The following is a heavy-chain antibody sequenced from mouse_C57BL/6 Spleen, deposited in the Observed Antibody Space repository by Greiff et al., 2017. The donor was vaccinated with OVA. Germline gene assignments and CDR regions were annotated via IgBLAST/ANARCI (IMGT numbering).Heavy chain of an antibody. CDR1: GFTFSSYA. D-gene: IGHD1-1*01. Sequence: EVQRVESGEGLVKPGGSLKLSCAASGFTFSSYAMSWVRQTPEKRLEWVAYISSGGDYIYYADTVKGRFTISRDNARNTLYLQMSSLKSEDTAMYYCTRDLPYYASSFRYFDVWGTGTTVTVSS. J-gene: IGHJ1*03. CDR3: TRDLPYYASSFRYFDV. CDR2: ISSGGDYI. V-gene: IGHV5-9-1*02.